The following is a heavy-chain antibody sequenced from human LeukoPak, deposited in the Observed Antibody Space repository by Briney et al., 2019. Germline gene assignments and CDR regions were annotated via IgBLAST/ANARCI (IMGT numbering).Heavy chain of an antibody. CDR2: ISNNGGYT. V-gene: IGHV3-23*01. J-gene: IGHJ4*02. CDR3: AKQLGYCSDGSCYFPY. D-gene: IGHD2-15*01. Sequence: PGGSLRLSCAASGFTFSSSAMSWVRQAHGKGLEWVSAISNNGGYTYYADSVQGRFTISRDNSKSTLCLQMNSLRAEDTAVYYCAKQLGYCSDGSCYFPYWGQGTLVTVSS. CDR1: GFTFSSSA.